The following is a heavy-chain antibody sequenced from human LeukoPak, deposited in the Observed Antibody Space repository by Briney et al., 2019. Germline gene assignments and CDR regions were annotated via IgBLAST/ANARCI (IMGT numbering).Heavy chain of an antibody. V-gene: IGHV1-2*02. D-gene: IGHD2-2*01. CDR1: GYTFTGYY. J-gene: IGHJ5*02. CDR3: ARDNGLVVVPSWLDP. Sequence: GASVKVSCKASGYTFTGYYMHWVRQAPGQGLEWMGWINPNSGGTNYAQKFQGRVTMTRDTSISTAYMELSRLRSDDTAVYYCARDNGLVVVPSWLDPWGQGTLVTVSS. CDR2: INPNSGGT.